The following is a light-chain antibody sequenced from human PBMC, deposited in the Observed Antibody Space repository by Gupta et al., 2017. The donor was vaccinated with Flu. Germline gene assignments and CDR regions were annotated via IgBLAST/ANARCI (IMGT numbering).Light chain of an antibody. J-gene: IGKJ2*01. CDR3: QQRSSRPMYT. Sequence: DTTTLSSRASQSISIYLAWYQKKPGQAPRLLMYDASHRAAGIPVRFTGSGSGTDFTLTISSLAPEDFAVYYCQQRSSRPMYTFGQGTELVIK. V-gene: IGKV3-11*01. CDR2: DAS. CDR1: QSISIY.